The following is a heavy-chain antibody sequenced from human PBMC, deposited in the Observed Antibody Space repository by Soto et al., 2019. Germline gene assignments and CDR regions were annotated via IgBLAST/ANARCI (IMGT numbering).Heavy chain of an antibody. D-gene: IGHD6-19*01. CDR1: GFTFSSYA. CDR2: ISGSGGST. Sequence: GGSLRLSCAASGFTFSSYAMSWVRQAPGKGLEWVSAISGSGGSTYYADSVKGRFTISRDNSKNTLYLQMNSLRAEDTAVYYCAKGSHSSGWYEDAFDIWGQGTMVTVSS. V-gene: IGHV3-23*01. J-gene: IGHJ3*02. CDR3: AKGSHSSGWYEDAFDI.